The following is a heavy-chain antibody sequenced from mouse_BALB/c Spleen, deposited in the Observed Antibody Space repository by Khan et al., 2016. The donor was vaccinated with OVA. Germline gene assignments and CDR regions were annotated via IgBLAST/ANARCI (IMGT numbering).Heavy chain of an antibody. D-gene: IGHD1-1*02. CDR1: GYTFTEYG. Sequence: QIQLVQSGPELKKPGETVKISCKASGYTFTEYGMNWVKQAPGEGLKWMGWINTYTGDPTYVDDFKGRFALSLETSASTAYLQINNLTNEDTATDCGASGGYWYFDDWGEGTTVTVSS. CDR3: ASGGYWYFDD. J-gene: IGHJ1*01. V-gene: IGHV9-3-1*01. CDR2: INTYTGDP.